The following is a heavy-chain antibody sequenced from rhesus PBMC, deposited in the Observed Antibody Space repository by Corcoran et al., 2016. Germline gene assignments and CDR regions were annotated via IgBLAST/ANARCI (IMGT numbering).Heavy chain of an antibody. CDR2: ISGSSGIT. J-gene: IGHJ4*01. Sequence: QVQLQESGPGLVKPSETLSLPSAVSGGSFRGYYWAWIRQPPGTGLEWIGYISGSSGITDYNPSLKSRVTMSTDTSKNQFSLKRSSVTAADTAVYYCARGLMYYFDYWGQGVLVTVSS. D-gene: IGHD3-28*01. CDR3: ARGLMYYFDY. V-gene: IGHV4-165*01. CDR1: GGSFRGYY.